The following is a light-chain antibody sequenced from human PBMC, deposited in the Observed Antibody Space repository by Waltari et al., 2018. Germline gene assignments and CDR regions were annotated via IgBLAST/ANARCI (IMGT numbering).Light chain of an antibody. J-gene: IGKJ2*01. CDR1: QSVSSR. V-gene: IGKV3-15*01. CDR2: GAA. Sequence: EIVMTQSPATLSVSPGERVTLSCRASQSVSSRLAWYQQKPGQAPSLLIYGAATRANGIPARFSGSGSGTEFTLTISSLQSEDIAIYYCQQYNNWLYTFGQGTKLEIK. CDR3: QQYNNWLYT.